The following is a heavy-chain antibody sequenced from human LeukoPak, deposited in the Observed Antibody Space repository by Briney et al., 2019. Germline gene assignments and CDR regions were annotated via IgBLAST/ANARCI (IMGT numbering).Heavy chain of an antibody. CDR1: GFTFSSYS. J-gene: IGHJ6*02. Sequence: GGSLRLSCAASGFTFSSYSMNWVRQAPGKGLEWVSYISSSSSTIYYADSVKGRFTISRDNAKNSLYLQMNSLRAEDTAVYYCASFPRRKDYYYGMDVWGQGTTVTVSS. D-gene: IGHD1-14*01. CDR2: ISSSSSTI. CDR3: ASFPRRKDYYYGMDV. V-gene: IGHV3-48*04.